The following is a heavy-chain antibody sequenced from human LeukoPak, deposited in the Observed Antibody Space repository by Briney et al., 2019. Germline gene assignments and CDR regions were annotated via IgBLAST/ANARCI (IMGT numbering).Heavy chain of an antibody. J-gene: IGHJ4*02. CDR1: GFSLSTSGVG. Sequence: SGPTLVNPTQTLTLTCTFSGFSLSTSGVGVGWIRQPPGKALEWLALIYWDDDKRYSPSLKSRLTITKDTSKNQVVLTMTNMDPVDTATYYCAHLNYYDSSGYYLHLFGYWGQGTLVTVSS. CDR3: AHLNYYDSSGYYLHLFGY. V-gene: IGHV2-5*02. D-gene: IGHD3-22*01. CDR2: IYWDDDK.